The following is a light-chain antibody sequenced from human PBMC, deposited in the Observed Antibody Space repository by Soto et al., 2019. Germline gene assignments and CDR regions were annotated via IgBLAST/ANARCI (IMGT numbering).Light chain of an antibody. J-gene: IGLJ1*01. Sequence: QSALTQPASVSGSPGQSITISCTGTSSDVGGYNYVSWYQQHPRKAPKLMIYDVSTRPSGVSNRFSGSKSGNTASLTFSGLQAEDVSEYYCSSYTSRSVFGTGTKLTVL. V-gene: IGLV2-14*01. CDR2: DVS. CDR3: SSYTSRSV. CDR1: SSDVGGYNY.